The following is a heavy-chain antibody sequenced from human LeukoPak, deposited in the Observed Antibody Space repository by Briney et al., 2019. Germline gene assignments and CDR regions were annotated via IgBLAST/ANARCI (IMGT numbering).Heavy chain of an antibody. CDR3: TTWTDLYDY. CDR1: GFTFSNAW. D-gene: IGHD3/OR15-3a*01. V-gene: IGHV3-15*01. Sequence: GGCLRLSCAASGFTFSNAWMSWVRQAPGMGLDWVGRIRSKTDGGTIDYAAPVKGRFVISRDDSRDTLYLQMNSLRIEDTAMYYCTTWTDLYDYWGQGILVTVSP. CDR2: IRSKTDGGTI. J-gene: IGHJ4*02.